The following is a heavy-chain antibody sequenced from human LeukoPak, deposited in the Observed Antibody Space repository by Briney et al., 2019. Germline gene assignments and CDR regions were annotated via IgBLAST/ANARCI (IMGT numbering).Heavy chain of an antibody. J-gene: IGHJ3*02. Sequence: GGSLRLSCAASGFTFSDYYTSWIRQAPGKGLEWVSYISSSSSYTNYADSVKGRFTISRDNAKNSLYLQMNSLRAEDTAVYYCAAGVTYYYDSSGPTPGSTFDIWGQGTMVTVSS. V-gene: IGHV3-11*06. CDR3: AAGVTYYYDSSGPTPGSTFDI. D-gene: IGHD3-22*01. CDR1: GFTFSDYY. CDR2: ISSSSSYT.